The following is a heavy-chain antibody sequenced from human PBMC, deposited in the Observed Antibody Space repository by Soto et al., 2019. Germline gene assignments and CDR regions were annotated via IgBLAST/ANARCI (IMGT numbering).Heavy chain of an antibody. Sequence: PGGSLRLSCAASGFTFSSYEMNWVRQAPGKGLEWIAYISSSGSTLYYADSVKGRFTISRDNAKKSLYLQMNSLGAEDTAVYYCASCFDATGYYYFTYWGQGTPVTVSS. CDR1: GFTFSSYE. D-gene: IGHD3-9*01. J-gene: IGHJ4*02. CDR3: ASCFDATGYYYFTY. V-gene: IGHV3-48*03. CDR2: ISSSGSTL.